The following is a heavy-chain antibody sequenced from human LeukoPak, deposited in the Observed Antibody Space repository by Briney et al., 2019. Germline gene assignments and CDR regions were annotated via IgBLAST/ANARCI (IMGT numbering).Heavy chain of an antibody. CDR1: GGSINSGGYY. J-gene: IGHJ5*02. Sequence: SETLSLTCTVSGGSINSGGYYWSWIRQPPGKGLEWIGYIYHSGSTYYNPSLKSRVTISVDRSKNQFSLKLSSVTAADTAVYYCARSMSGWFDPWGQGTLVTVSS. CDR2: IYHSGST. CDR3: ARSMSGWFDP. D-gene: IGHD2/OR15-2a*01. V-gene: IGHV4-30-2*01.